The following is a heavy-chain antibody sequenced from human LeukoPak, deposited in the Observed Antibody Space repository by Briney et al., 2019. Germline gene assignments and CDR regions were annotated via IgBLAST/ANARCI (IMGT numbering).Heavy chain of an antibody. CDR2: IKQDGGEK. J-gene: IGHJ6*04. CDR3: ARGRGFGQADV. Sequence: GGSLTLSCAASGFTFSGYWMSWLRQAPGKGLEWVANIKQDGGEKYYMDSVKGRFTISRDNAKNSLYLQMNSLRAEDTAVYYCARGRGFGQADVWGKGTTVTVSS. D-gene: IGHD3-10*01. CDR1: GFTFSGYW. V-gene: IGHV3-7*01.